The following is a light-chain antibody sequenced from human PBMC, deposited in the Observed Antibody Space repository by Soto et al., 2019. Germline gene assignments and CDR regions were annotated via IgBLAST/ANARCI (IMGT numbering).Light chain of an antibody. CDR3: SSYAGSSNV. CDR2: EVN. Sequence: QSALTQPPSASGSPGQAGAISCTGTSSDVGGYNYVSWYQQHPGKAPKLMIYEVNKRPSGVPDRFSGSKSGNTASLTVSGLQAEDEADYYCSSYAGSSNVFGTGTKLPVL. V-gene: IGLV2-8*01. CDR1: SSDVGGYNY. J-gene: IGLJ1*01.